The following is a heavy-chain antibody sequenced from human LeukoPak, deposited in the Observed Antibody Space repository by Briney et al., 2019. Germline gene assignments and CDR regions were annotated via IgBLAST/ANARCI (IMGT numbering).Heavy chain of an antibody. V-gene: IGHV3-48*04. Sequence: GSLRLSCAASGFTFSSYSMNWVRQAPGKGLEWVSYISSSSSTIYYADSVKGRFTISRDNAKNSLYLQMNSLRAEDTAVYYCARVRCSSTSCYHGGYYGMDVWGQGTTVTVSS. CDR1: GFTFSSYS. D-gene: IGHD2-2*01. CDR3: ARVRCSSTSCYHGGYYGMDV. J-gene: IGHJ6*02. CDR2: ISSSSSTI.